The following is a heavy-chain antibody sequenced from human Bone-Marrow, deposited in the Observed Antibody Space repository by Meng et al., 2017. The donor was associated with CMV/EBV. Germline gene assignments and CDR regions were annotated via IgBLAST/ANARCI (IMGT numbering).Heavy chain of an antibody. V-gene: IGHV1-2*02. CDR1: GYTVTDYY. CDR3: AGWTFGVTYGLGS. Sequence: QVQLVQAGAEGKKPGASVKVSCKASGYTVTDYYIHWVRQAPGQWLEWMGWINPNDDTNYAQNFQGRVTMTRDMSINTVYMELRSLRSDDTAVYFCAGWTFGVTYGLGSWGHGTLVTVSS. D-gene: IGHD3-3*01. CDR2: INPNDDT. J-gene: IGHJ5*01.